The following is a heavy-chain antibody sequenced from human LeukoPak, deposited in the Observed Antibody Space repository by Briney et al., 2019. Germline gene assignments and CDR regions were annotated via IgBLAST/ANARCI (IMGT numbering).Heavy chain of an antibody. D-gene: IGHD3-10*01. CDR3: ASHGSGPYNWFDP. CDR2: IYYSGST. CDR1: GGSISSGGYY. V-gene: IGHV4-31*03. J-gene: IGHJ5*02. Sequence: SQTLSLTCTVSGGSISSGGYYWSWIRQHPGKGLEWIGYIYYSGSTYYNPSLKSRVTISVDTSKNQFSLELSSVTAADTAVYYCASHGSGPYNWFDPWGQGTLVTVSS.